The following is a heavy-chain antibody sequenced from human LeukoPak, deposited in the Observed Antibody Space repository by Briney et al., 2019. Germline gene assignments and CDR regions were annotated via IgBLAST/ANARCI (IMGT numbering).Heavy chain of an antibody. CDR2: IRYDGSNK. CDR1: GFTFSSYG. CDR3: ARAIAGTTEY. D-gene: IGHD1-20*01. V-gene: IGHV3-30*02. Sequence: GSLRLSCAASGFTFSSYGMHWVRQAPGKGLEWVAFIRYDGSNKYYADSVKGRFTISKDNSKNTLHLQMNSLRPEDTAVYYCARAIAGTTEYWGQGTLVTVSS. J-gene: IGHJ4*02.